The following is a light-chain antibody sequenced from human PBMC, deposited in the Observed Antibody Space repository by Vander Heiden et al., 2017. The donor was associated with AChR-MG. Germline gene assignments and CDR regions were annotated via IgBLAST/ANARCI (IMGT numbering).Light chain of an antibody. J-gene: IGKJ4*01. CDR1: QSISSW. CDR3: QQYNSYSVT. V-gene: IGKV1-5*03. Sequence: DTQMTPSPSTLSASVGDRVTLTCRASQSISSWLAWYQQKPGKAPKLLIYKASSLESGVPSRFSGSGSGTEFTLTISSLQPDDFATYYCQQYNSYSVTFGGGTKVEIK. CDR2: KAS.